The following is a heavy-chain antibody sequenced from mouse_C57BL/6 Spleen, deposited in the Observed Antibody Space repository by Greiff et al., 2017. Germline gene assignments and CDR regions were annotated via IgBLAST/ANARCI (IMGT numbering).Heavy chain of an antibody. CDR2: FSSGCDYI. CDR1: GFTFSSYA. V-gene: IGHV5-9-1*02. J-gene: IGHJ3*01. Sequence: EVKLMESGEGLVKPGGSLKLSCAASGFTFSSYAMSWVRQTPEKRLGWVAYFSSGCDYIYYADTVKGLFTISRDNARNTLYLQMSSLKYEDTAIYYCTRGGSYDDYDQALFAYWGQGTLVTVSA. CDR3: TRGGSYDDYDQALFAY. D-gene: IGHD2-4*01.